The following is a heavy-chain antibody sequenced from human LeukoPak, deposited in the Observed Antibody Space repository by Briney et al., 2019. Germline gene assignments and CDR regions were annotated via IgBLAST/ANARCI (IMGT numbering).Heavy chain of an antibody. CDR3: ARLTHVSSWSRNLDF. D-gene: IGHD6-13*01. V-gene: IGHV4-59*08. CDR1: GGSISNYY. Sequence: PSETLSLTCTVSGGSISNYYWSWIRQPPGKGLEWIGYIYFSGNTNYNPSLKSRVTISVDKSKTQFSPKLSSVTAAETAAYYCARLTHVSSWSRNLDFWGQGTLVTVSP. CDR2: IYFSGNT. J-gene: IGHJ4*02.